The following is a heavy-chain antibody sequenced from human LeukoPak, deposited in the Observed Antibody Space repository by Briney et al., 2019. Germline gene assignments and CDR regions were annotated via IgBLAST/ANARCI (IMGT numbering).Heavy chain of an antibody. D-gene: IGHD1-1*01. V-gene: IGHV3-21*01. Sequence: GRSLRLSCAASGFTFSNYGMNWVRQAPMKGLEWVSSIGTDGSYIYYADSVQGRFTISRDNAKNSLYLQMNSLTAEDTAVYYCARKMKTGDRVGTFDIWGQGTMVTVSS. J-gene: IGHJ3*02. CDR2: IGTDGSYI. CDR1: GFTFSNYG. CDR3: ARKMKTGDRVGTFDI.